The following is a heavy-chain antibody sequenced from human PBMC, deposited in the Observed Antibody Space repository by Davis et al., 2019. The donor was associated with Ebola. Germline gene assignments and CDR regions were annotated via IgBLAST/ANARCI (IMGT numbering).Heavy chain of an antibody. J-gene: IGHJ3*02. Sequence: ASVKVSCKASGYTFTNYYMHWVRQAPGQGLEWMGMINPNDGRTIYAQKFQGRVTVNRDTSTTKVYMDLRSLRSEDTVLYYCTTPGGQESGYDVFDIWRQGTMVTVSS. D-gene: IGHD5-12*01. V-gene: IGHV1-46*03. CDR1: GYTFTNYY. CDR2: INPNDGRT. CDR3: TTPGGQESGYDVFDI.